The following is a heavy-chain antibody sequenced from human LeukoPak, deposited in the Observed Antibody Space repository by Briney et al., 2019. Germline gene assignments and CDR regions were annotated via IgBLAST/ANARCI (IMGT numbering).Heavy chain of an antibody. J-gene: IGHJ6*02. V-gene: IGHV3-23*01. CDR2: ICGSGGRT. Sequence: GGSLRLSCAASGFTHSSYAVSWAREAPGKGLECVSAICGSGGRTYYADSVKGRFTISRDNSKTTLYLQMNSLRAEDTAVYYCAKDYDYGGNHYYYYGMDVWGQGTTVTVSS. D-gene: IGHD4-23*01. CDR1: GFTHSSYA. CDR3: AKDYDYGGNHYYYYGMDV.